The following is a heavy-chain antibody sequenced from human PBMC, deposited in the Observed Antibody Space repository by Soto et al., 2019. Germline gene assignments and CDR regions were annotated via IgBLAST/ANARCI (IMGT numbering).Heavy chain of an antibody. CDR3: ARGPDCGGDRYSYYLDS. Sequence: QLQLQESGSGLVKPSQTLSLTCAVSGGSISSGGYSWSWIRQPPGKGLEWIGYIYHSGSTYYNPSLKSRVTISLDRSKNPFSLKLSSVTAADTAVYYGARGPDCGGDRYSYYLDSWGQGTRLTVSS. CDR1: GGSISSGGYS. D-gene: IGHD2-21*02. V-gene: IGHV4-30-2*01. CDR2: IYHSGST. J-gene: IGHJ4*02.